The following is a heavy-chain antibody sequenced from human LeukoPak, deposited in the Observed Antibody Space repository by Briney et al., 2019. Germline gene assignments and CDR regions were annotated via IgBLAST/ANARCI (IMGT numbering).Heavy chain of an antibody. V-gene: IGHV6-1*01. D-gene: IGHD6-6*01. Sequence: SQTLSLTCGISGDTVSSNSAAWNWIRQSPSRGLEWLGRTFYRSKWNYDYVVSLKGRITINPDTSKNQFSLHLNSVTPEDTAVYYCARDISSSNYYFDYWGQGTLVTVSS. CDR2: TFYRSKWNY. CDR3: ARDISSSNYYFDY. CDR1: GDTVSSNSAA. J-gene: IGHJ4*02.